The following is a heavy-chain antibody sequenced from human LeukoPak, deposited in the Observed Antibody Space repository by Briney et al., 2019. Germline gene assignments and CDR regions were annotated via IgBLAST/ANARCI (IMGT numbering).Heavy chain of an antibody. CDR1: GFTFSSYW. J-gene: IGHJ5*02. Sequence: PGGSLRLSCAASGFTFSSYWMHWVRQAPGKGLVWVSRINSDGSSTSYADSVKGRFTISRDNAKNSLYLQMNSLRAEDTAVYYCARYYYDSSGAWFDPWGQGTLVTVSS. CDR2: INSDGSST. D-gene: IGHD3-22*01. CDR3: ARYYYDSSGAWFDP. V-gene: IGHV3-74*01.